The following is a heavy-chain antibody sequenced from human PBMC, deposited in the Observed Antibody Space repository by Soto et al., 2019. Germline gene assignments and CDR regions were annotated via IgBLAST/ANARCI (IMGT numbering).Heavy chain of an antibody. Sequence: QVQLQGSGPGLVKALGTLSLPCTVSCCPLRCYYLELVPPPPGEGLGWVGYIYYSGSTNYNPSLKSRVTISVDTSKNQFSLKLSSVTAADTAVYYCARDRPVEGGYDWFDPWGQGTLVTVSS. V-gene: IGHV4-59*13. J-gene: IGHJ5*02. CDR1: CCPLRCYY. D-gene: IGHD5-12*01. CDR3: ARDRPVEGGYDWFDP. CDR2: IYYSGST.